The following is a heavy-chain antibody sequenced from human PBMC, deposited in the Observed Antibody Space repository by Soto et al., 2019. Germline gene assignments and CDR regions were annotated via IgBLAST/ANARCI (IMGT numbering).Heavy chain of an antibody. CDR2: ISSSSSYI. CDR1: GFTFSSYS. CDR3: ARDQQLVTPIGY. Sequence: PGGSLRLSCAASGFTFSSYSMNWVRQAPGKGLEWVSSISSSSSYIYYADSVKGRFTISRDNAKNSLYLQMNSLRAEDTAVYYCARDQQLVTPIGYWGQGTLVTVSS. J-gene: IGHJ4*02. D-gene: IGHD6-6*01. V-gene: IGHV3-21*01.